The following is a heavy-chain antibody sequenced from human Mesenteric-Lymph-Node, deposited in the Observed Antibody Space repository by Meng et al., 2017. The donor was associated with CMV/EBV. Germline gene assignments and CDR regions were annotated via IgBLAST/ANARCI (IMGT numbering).Heavy chain of an antibody. CDR2: INPNSGGT. CDR3: ARGRFGELSKWFDP. Sequence: ASVKVSCKASGYTFTNYGINWVRQAPGQGLEWMGWINPNSGGTNYAQKFQGRVTMTRDTSISTAYMELSRLRSDDTAVYYCARGRFGELSKWFDPWGQGTLVTVSS. CDR1: GYTFTNYG. V-gene: IGHV1-2*02. J-gene: IGHJ5*02. D-gene: IGHD3-10*01.